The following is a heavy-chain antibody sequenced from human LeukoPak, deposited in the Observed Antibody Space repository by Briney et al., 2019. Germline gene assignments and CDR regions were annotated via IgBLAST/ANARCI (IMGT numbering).Heavy chain of an antibody. Sequence: SETLSLTCAVYGGSFSGYYWSWIRQPPGKGLEWIGEINHSGSTNYNPSLKSRVTISVDTSKNQFSLKLSSVTAADTAVYYCARQDFVGSHYGVYDYWGQGTLVTVSS. D-gene: IGHD4-17*01. J-gene: IGHJ4*02. V-gene: IGHV4-34*01. CDR1: GGSFSGYY. CDR2: INHSGST. CDR3: ARQDFVGSHYGVYDY.